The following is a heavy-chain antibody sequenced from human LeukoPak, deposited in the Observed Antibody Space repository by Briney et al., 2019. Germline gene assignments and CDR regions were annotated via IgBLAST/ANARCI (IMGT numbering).Heavy chain of an antibody. CDR1: GFTFSSYS. Sequence: PGGSLRLFCAASGFTFSSYSMNWVRQAPGKGLEWVSSISSSSSYIYYADSVKGRFTISRDNAKNSLYLQMNSLRAEDTAVYYCARAVGYGAGSYGFDIWGQGTTVTVSS. D-gene: IGHD3-10*01. CDR3: ARAVGYGAGSYGFDI. J-gene: IGHJ3*02. V-gene: IGHV3-21*01. CDR2: ISSSSSYI.